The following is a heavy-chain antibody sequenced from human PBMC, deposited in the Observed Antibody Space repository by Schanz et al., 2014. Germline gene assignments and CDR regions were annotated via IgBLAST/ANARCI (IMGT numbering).Heavy chain of an antibody. CDR3: ARARFTGYYMDV. D-gene: IGHD3-9*01. CDR1: GDSISGSY. Sequence: QVQLQESGPGLVKPSETLSLTCTVSGDSISGSYWSWIRQPPGKGLEWIGYIYYSGSTDYNPSLKSPFTMSVDTSKNQFSLKLSSATAAAAFFYYCARARFTGYYMDVWGQGTAVTVSS. J-gene: IGHJ6*02. CDR2: IYYSGST. V-gene: IGHV4-59*01.